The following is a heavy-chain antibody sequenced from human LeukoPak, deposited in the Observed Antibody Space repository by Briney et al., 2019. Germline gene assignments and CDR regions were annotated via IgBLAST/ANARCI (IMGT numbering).Heavy chain of an antibody. CDR2: ISYDGSNK. D-gene: IGHD1-26*01. V-gene: IGHV3-30*04. J-gene: IGHJ4*02. CDR3: ARGRGIVAPSGY. CDR1: GFTFSSYA. Sequence: GGSLRLSCAASGFTFSSYAMHWVRQAPGKGLEWVAVISYDGSNKYYADSVKGRFTISRDNSKNTLYLQMNSLRAEGTAVYYCARGRGIVAPSGYWGQGTLVTVSS.